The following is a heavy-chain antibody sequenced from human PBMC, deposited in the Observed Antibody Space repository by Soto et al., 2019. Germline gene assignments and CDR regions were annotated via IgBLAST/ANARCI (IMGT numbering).Heavy chain of an antibody. Sequence: GGSLRLSCAASGFTFSSYAMSWVRQAPGKGLEWVSAISGSGGSTYYADSVKGRFTISRDNSKNTLYLQMNSLRAEDTAVYYCAKEGPTLGGSGSYLSYLYYYYMDVWGKGTTVTVSS. D-gene: IGHD3-10*01. CDR1: GFTFSSYA. J-gene: IGHJ6*03. CDR2: ISGSGGST. CDR3: AKEGPTLGGSGSYLSYLYYYYMDV. V-gene: IGHV3-23*01.